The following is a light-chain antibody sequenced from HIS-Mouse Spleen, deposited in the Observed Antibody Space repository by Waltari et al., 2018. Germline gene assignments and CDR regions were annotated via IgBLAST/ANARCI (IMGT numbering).Light chain of an antibody. V-gene: IGLV3-25*03. CDR3: QSADSSGTYYV. CDR2: KDS. CDR1: ALPKQY. Sequence: SYELPQPPSVSVSPGQTARITCSGHALPKQYAYWYQQKPGQAPVLVIYKDSERPSGIPERFSGSSSGTTVTLTISGVQAEDEADYYCQSADSSGTYYVFGTGTKVTVL. J-gene: IGLJ1*01.